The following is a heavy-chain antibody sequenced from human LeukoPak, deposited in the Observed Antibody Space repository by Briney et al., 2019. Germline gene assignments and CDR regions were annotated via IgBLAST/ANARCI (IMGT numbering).Heavy chain of an antibody. D-gene: IGHD6-19*01. Sequence: GESLKISCKGSGYSFTSYWIGWVRQMPGKGLEWMGIIYPGDSDTRYSPSFQGQVTISADKSISTAYLQWSSLKASDTAMYYCARSGERGIAVAGMDYWGQGTLVTVSS. J-gene: IGHJ4*02. V-gene: IGHV5-51*01. CDR1: GYSFTSYW. CDR3: ARSGERGIAVAGMDY. CDR2: IYPGDSDT.